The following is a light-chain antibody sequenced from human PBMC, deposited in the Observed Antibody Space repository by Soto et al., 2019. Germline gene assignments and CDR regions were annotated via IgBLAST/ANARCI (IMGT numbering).Light chain of an antibody. CDR1: QGISNY. V-gene: IGKV1-33*01. CDR2: DAS. Sequence: DIQMTQSPSSLSASVGDRVTITCQASQGISNYLNWYQQKPGKAPKLLIYDASTLKRGVPSRFSGSGSATDFTFTISSLEPEDIATYYCQQYDNFPYTVGQGTKVDIK. J-gene: IGKJ2*01. CDR3: QQYDNFPYT.